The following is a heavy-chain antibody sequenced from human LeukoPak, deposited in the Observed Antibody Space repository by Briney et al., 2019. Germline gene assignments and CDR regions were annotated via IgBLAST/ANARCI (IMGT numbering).Heavy chain of an antibody. D-gene: IGHD4-11*01. J-gene: IGHJ4*02. Sequence: PGGSLRLSCAASGFPFAPFWMTWVRQAPGKGPEFVATMNRDGSEVAYGNSVRGRFTISRDNAKNSLYLQMYSLRAEDKAVYYCAKVSSNYVVLIPLWIDSWGQGTLVTVSS. V-gene: IGHV3-7*05. CDR2: MNRDGSEV. CDR1: GFPFAPFW. CDR3: AKVSSNYVVLIPLWIDS.